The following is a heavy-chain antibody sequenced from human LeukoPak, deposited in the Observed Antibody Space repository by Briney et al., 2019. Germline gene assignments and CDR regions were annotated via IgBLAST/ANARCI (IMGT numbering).Heavy chain of an antibody. Sequence: SETLSLTYTVSGGSISSYYWSWIRQPPGKGLEWIGYIYYSGSTNYNPSLKSRVTISVDTSKNQFSLKLSSVTAADTAVYYCARQRIFGVYDAFDIWGQGTMVTVSS. CDR2: IYYSGST. D-gene: IGHD3-3*01. CDR3: ARQRIFGVYDAFDI. V-gene: IGHV4-59*08. J-gene: IGHJ3*02. CDR1: GGSISSYY.